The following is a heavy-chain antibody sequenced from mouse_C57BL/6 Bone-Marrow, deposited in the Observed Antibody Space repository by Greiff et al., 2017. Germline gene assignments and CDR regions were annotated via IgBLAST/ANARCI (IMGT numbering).Heavy chain of an antibody. J-gene: IGHJ3*01. V-gene: IGHV5-17*01. CDR3: ARPDWYGSSYGFAY. D-gene: IGHD1-1*01. CDR1: GFTFSDYG. Sequence: EVMLVESGGGLVKPGGSLKLSCAASGFTFSDYGMHWVRQAPEKGLEWVAYISSGSSTIYYADTVKGRFTISRDNAKNTLYLQMTSLRSEDTATEDCARPDWYGSSYGFAYWGQGTLVTVSA. CDR2: ISSGSSTI.